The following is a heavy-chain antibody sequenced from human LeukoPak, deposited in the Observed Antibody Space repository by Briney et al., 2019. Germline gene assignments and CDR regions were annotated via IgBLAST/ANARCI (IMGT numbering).Heavy chain of an antibody. CDR3: VKYIQNVLAVFDP. V-gene: IGHV3-23*01. D-gene: IGHD1-1*01. J-gene: IGHJ5*02. Sequence: PGGSLRLSCAASGFTFSRSSMAWFRQAPGAGLEWVSSISSTGSATYYTDSVKGRFTVSRDNSKNTLHLQMNSLTAADTAMYYCVKYIQNVLAVFDPWGQGGLVTVSS. CDR2: ISSTGSAT. CDR1: GFTFSRSS.